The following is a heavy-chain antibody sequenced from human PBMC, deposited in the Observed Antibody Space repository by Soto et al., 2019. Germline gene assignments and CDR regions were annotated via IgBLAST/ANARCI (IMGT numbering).Heavy chain of an antibody. Sequence: QLQLQESGPGLVKPSETLSLTCTVSGGSISSSIYYWGWIRQPPGKGLEWIGSIYYSGSTYYNPSLKSRVTLSVDTSKNQFSLKLTSVTAADTAVYYCARPGEDGAPYYFDYWGQGTLVTVSS. D-gene: IGHD3-16*01. CDR3: ARPGEDGAPYYFDY. CDR1: GGSISSSIYY. J-gene: IGHJ4*02. CDR2: IYYSGST. V-gene: IGHV4-39*01.